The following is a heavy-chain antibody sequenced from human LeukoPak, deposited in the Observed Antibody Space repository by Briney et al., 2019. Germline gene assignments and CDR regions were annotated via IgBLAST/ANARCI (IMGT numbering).Heavy chain of an antibody. CDR3: XXXXGWETSYYYYYMDV. CDR2: IKQDGSEK. J-gene: IGHJ6*03. D-gene: IGHD1-26*01. Sequence: QTGGSLRLSCAASGFTFSSYWMSWVRQAPGKGLEWVANIKQDGSEKYYVDSVKGRFTISRDNAKNSLYLQMNSLRAEDTAVYYXXXXXGWETSYYYYYMDVWGKGTTVTISS. V-gene: IGHV3-7*01. CDR1: GFTFSSYW.